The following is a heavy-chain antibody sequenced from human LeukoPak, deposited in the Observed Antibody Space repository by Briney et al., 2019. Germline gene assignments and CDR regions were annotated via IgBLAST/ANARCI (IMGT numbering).Heavy chain of an antibody. V-gene: IGHV4-34*01. D-gene: IGHD3-22*01. CDR2: INHSGST. J-gene: IGHJ4*02. CDR3: ARDRKRINMIVSAWGLDY. CDR1: GGSFSGYY. Sequence: PSETLSLTCAVYGGSFSGYYWSWIRQPPGKGLEWIGEINHSGSTNYNPSLKSRVTISVDTSKNQFSLKLSSVTAADTAVYYCARDRKRINMIVSAWGLDYWGQGTLVTVSS.